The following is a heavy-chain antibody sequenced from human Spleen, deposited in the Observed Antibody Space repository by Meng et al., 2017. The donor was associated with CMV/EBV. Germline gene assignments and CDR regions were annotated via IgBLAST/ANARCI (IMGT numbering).Heavy chain of an antibody. CDR1: GFTVSINY. J-gene: IGHJ3*02. Sequence: GRSLRLSCPSSGFTVSINYMSWVRQAPGKGLEWVSVIYSGGSTYYADSAKGRFTISRDNSKNTLYLQMNSLRAEDMAVYYCARLQTLWPKCAFDIWGQGTLVTVSS. CDR2: IYSGGST. CDR3: ARLQTLWPKCAFDI. V-gene: IGHV3-53*01. D-gene: IGHD3-10*01.